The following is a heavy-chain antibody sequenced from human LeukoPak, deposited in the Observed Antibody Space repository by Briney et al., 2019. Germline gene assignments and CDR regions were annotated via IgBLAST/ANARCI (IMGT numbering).Heavy chain of an antibody. D-gene: IGHD3-22*01. V-gene: IGHV5-51*01. CDR3: ASLPQYHYDGSGYN. CDR2: IFPGDSDT. Sequence: KPGESLKISCKGSGYIFTSYWIAWVRQMPGKGLEWMGSIFPGDSDTRYSPSFQGQVTISADKSISSAYLQWRSLRASDTATYYCASLPQYHYDGSGYNRGQGTLVTVSS. CDR1: GYIFTSYW. J-gene: IGHJ4*02.